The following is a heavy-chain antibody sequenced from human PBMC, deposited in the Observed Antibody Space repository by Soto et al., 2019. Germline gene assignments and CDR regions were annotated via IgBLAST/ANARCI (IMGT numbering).Heavy chain of an antibody. CDR3: ARGLITGSHYSGGWYYFDS. Sequence: QVQLQQSGAGLLKPSETLSLTCAVYGESFSGYIWTWIRQTPGKGLQWIGQINHSGSASYNPSLTNRVTPSVHTSNGQCSLELSSVTAADPAVYYCARGLITGSHYSGGWYYFDSWGQGTQVTVSS. D-gene: IGHD6-19*01. CDR2: INHSGSA. CDR1: GESFSGYI. V-gene: IGHV4-34*01. J-gene: IGHJ4*02.